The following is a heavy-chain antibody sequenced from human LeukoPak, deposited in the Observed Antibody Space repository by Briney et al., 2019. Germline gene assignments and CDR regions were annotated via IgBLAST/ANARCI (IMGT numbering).Heavy chain of an antibody. D-gene: IGHD4-23*01. CDR2: IYYSGGT. CDR3: ARVKSYYFDY. Sequence: SETLSLTCTVSGGSISSGDYYWSWIRQPPGKGLEWIGYIYYSGGTYYNPSLKSRVTISVDTSKNQFSLKLSSVTAADTAVYYCARVKSYYFDYWGQGTLATVSS. J-gene: IGHJ4*02. CDR1: GGSISSGDYY. V-gene: IGHV4-30-4*08.